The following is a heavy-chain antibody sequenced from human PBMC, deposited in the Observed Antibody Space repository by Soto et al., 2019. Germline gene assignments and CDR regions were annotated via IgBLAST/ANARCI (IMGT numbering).Heavy chain of an antibody. D-gene: IGHD4-17*01. V-gene: IGHV4-30-4*01. J-gene: IGHJ6*02. CDR2: IYYSGST. Sequence: SETLSLTCTVSGGSISSGDYYWSWIRQPPGKGLKWIGYIYYSGSTCYNPSLKSRVTISVDTSKNQFSLKLSSVTAADTAVYYCASTVTLSYGMDVWGQGTTVTVSS. CDR3: ASTVTLSYGMDV. CDR1: GGSISSGDYY.